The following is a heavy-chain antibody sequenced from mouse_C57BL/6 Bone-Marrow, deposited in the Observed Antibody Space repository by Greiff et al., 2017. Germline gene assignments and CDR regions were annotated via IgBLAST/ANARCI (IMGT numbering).Heavy chain of an antibody. CDR2: ISDGGSYT. CDR1: GFTFSSYA. Sequence: EVMLVESGGGLVKPGGSLKLSCAASGFTFSSYAMSWVRQTPEKRLEWVATISDGGSYTYYPANVKGRFTISRDTAKNNLYLQMSHLKSEDTAMYYCARELRTYFDYWGQGTTLTVSS. V-gene: IGHV5-4*01. J-gene: IGHJ2*01. CDR3: ARELRTYFDY.